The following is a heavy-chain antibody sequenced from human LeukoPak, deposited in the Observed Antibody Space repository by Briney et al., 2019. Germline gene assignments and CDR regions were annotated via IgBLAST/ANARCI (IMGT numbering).Heavy chain of an antibody. CDR2: IYHSGST. Sequence: SETLSLTCTVSGYSISSGYYWGWIRQPPGKGLEWIGSIYHSGSTYYNPSLKSRVTISVDTSKNQFSLKLSSVTAADTAVYYCASFKAAVGATYFDYWGQGTLVTVSS. V-gene: IGHV4-38-2*02. CDR3: ASFKAAVGATYFDY. CDR1: GYSISSGYY. J-gene: IGHJ4*02. D-gene: IGHD1-26*01.